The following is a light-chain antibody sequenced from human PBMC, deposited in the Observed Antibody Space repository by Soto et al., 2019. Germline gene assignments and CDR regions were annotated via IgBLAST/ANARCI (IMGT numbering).Light chain of an antibody. V-gene: IGKV3-20*01. CDR2: DAS. J-gene: IGKJ1*01. Sequence: EIVLTQSPGTLSLSPGERATLSCRASQSIRYNYLTWYQQKPGQAPRLLIYDASSRATGIPDRFSGSGSGTDFTLTISRLEPDDFAVYYCQHYVSSPSWTFGQGTKVEIK. CDR1: QSIRYNY. CDR3: QHYVSSPSWT.